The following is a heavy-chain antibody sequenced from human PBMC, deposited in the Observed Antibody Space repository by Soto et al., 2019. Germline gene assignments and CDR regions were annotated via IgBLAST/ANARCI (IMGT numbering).Heavy chain of an antibody. CDR2: ISYDGSNK. J-gene: IGHJ4*01. D-gene: IGHD3-9*01. CDR1: GFTFSSFA. CDR3: AREYDRGMNYLDY. Sequence: QVQLVESGGGVVQPGRSLRLSCAASGFTFSSFAIHWVRQAPGKGLEWVSRISYDGSNKYYADSVKGRFTISRDNSKTPLYLQMTSLRVEDTLVYYCAREYDRGMNYLDYWGKETWSPSPQ. V-gene: IGHV3-30-3*01.